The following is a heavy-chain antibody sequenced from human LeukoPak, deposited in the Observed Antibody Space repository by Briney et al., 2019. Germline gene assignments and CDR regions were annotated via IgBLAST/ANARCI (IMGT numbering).Heavy chain of an antibody. J-gene: IGHJ4*02. CDR2: INWNGGGT. V-gene: IGHV3-20*04. CDR1: GFTFDDYG. CDR3: ARGRGFATYYFDY. Sequence: GGSLRLSCAASGFTFDDYGMSWVRQAPGKGLELVSGINWNGGGTGYADSVKGRFTISRDNAKNSLYLQMNSLRAEDTALYYCARGRGFATYYFDYWGQGSLVTVSS.